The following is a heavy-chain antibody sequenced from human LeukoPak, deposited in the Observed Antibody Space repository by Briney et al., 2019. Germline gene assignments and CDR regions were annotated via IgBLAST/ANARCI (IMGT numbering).Heavy chain of an antibody. Sequence: ASVKVSCKASGYTFTSYDINWVRQATGQGLEWMGWINPNSGGTNYAQKFQGRVTMTRDTSISTAYMELSRLRSDDTAVYYCAVVPLSYSSSPQPFDYWGQGTLVTVSS. J-gene: IGHJ4*02. D-gene: IGHD6-13*01. CDR1: GYTFTSYD. CDR2: INPNSGGT. V-gene: IGHV1-2*02. CDR3: AVVPLSYSSSPQPFDY.